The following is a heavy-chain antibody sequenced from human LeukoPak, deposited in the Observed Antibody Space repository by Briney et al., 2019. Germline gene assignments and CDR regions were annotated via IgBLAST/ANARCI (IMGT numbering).Heavy chain of an antibody. V-gene: IGHV1-2*06. J-gene: IGHJ5*02. Sequence: ASVTVSCTASGYTFTVYYMHWVRQAPGQGLEWMGRINPNSGGTNYAQKFQGRVTMTRDTSISTAYMELSRLRSDDTAVYYCARARGSCSSTSCYKNWFDPWGQGTLVTVSS. CDR3: ARARGSCSSTSCYKNWFDP. CDR2: INPNSGGT. CDR1: GYTFTVYY. D-gene: IGHD2-2*01.